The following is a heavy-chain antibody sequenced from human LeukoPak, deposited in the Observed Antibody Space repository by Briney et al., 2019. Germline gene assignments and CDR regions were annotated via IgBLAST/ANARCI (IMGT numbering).Heavy chain of an antibody. CDR1: GFTFSSYS. CDR2: ISSSSSYI. V-gene: IGHV3-21*01. Sequence: GGSLRLSCAASGFTFSSYSMNWVRQAPGKGLEWVSSISSSSSYIYYADSVKGRFTISRDNAKNSLYLQMNSLRAEDTAVYYCAGGATGLRRRDDYGDYADYWGQGTLVTVSS. CDR3: AGGATGLRRRDDYGDYADY. J-gene: IGHJ4*02. D-gene: IGHD4-17*01.